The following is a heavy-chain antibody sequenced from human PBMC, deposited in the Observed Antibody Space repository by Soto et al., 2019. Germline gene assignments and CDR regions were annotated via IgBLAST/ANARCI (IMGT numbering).Heavy chain of an antibody. CDR3: ARGYYYGSGSQINYYYGMDV. CDR1: GGSISSYY. Sequence: SSETLSLTCTVSGGSISSYYWSWIRQPPGKGLEWIGEINHSGSTNYNPSLKSRVTISVDTSKNQFSLKLSSVTAADTAVYYCARGYYYGSGSQINYYYGMDVWGQGTTVTVSS. V-gene: IGHV4-34*01. CDR2: INHSGST. J-gene: IGHJ6*02. D-gene: IGHD3-10*01.